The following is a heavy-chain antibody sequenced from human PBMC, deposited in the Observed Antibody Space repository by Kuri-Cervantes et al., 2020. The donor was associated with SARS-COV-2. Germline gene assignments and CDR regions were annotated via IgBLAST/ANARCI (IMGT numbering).Heavy chain of an antibody. CDR3: AREGGDILVDGMDV. Sequence: SETLSLTCTVPGGSISSYYWSWIRQPAGKGLEWIGRIYTSGSTNYNPSLKSRVTMSVDTSKNQFSLKLSSVTAADTAVYYCAREGGDILVDGMDVWGQGTTVTVSS. D-gene: IGHD2-2*01. J-gene: IGHJ6*02. V-gene: IGHV4-4*07. CDR2: IYTSGST. CDR1: GGSISSYY.